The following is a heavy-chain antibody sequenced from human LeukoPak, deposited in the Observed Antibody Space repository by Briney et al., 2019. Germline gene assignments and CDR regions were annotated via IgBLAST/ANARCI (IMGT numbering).Heavy chain of an antibody. Sequence: PGGSLRLSCSASGFTFSSYSMNWVRQAPGKGLERVSSISSSSSYIYYADSVKGRFTISRDNAKNSLYLQRNSLRAEDTAVYYCARNGGYCSGGSCYYFDYWGQGTLVTVSS. J-gene: IGHJ4*02. CDR1: GFTFSSYS. CDR3: ARNGGYCSGGSCYYFDY. CDR2: ISSSSSYI. D-gene: IGHD2-15*01. V-gene: IGHV3-21*01.